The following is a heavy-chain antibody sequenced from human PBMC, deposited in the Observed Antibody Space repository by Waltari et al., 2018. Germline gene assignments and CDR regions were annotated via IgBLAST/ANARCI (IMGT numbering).Heavy chain of an antibody. CDR3: ARGGDCGGDCVLGY. J-gene: IGHJ4*02. Sequence: QVQLQQWGAGLFKPSETLSLTCVITSGSFSGFPCRWLRQAPGQGLEWIGEILPSGGTNYNPSLKSRVTMSVDTFNNQFSLKLVSVDAADTAVYYCARGGDCGGDCVLGYWGQGTLVTVSS. CDR1: SGSFSGFP. D-gene: IGHD2-21*02. CDR2: ILPSGGT. V-gene: IGHV4-34*01.